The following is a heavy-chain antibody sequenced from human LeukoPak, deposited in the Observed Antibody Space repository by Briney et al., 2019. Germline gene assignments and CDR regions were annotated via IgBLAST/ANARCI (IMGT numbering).Heavy chain of an antibody. V-gene: IGHV1-46*01. CDR1: GYTFTSYY. D-gene: IGHD2-2*01. J-gene: IGHJ4*02. CDR3: ARAYRYCSSTSCYPGGY. Sequence: ASVKVSCKASGYTFTSYYMHWVRQAPGQGLEWMGIINPSGGSTSYAQKFQGRVTMTRDTSTSTVYMELSSLRSEDTAVYYCARAYRYCSSTSCYPGGYWGQGTLVTVSS. CDR2: INPSGGST.